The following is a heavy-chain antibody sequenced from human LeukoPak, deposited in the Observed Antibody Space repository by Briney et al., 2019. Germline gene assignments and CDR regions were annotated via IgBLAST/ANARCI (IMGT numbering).Heavy chain of an antibody. CDR1: GFTFSSYG. D-gene: IGHD5-18*01. V-gene: IGHV3-30*03. CDR3: ARSESDTAMAAHFDY. CDR2: ISYDGSNK. J-gene: IGHJ4*02. Sequence: GRSLRLSCTASGFTFSSYGMHWVRQAPGKGLEWVAVISYDGSNKYYADCVKGRFTISRDNSKNTLYLQMNSLRAEDTAVYYCARSESDTAMAAHFDYWGQGTLVTVSS.